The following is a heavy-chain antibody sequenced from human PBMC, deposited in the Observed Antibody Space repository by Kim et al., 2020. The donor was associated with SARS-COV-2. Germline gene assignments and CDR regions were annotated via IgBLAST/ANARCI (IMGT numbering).Heavy chain of an antibody. J-gene: IGHJ5*02. CDR1: GGTFSSYA. CDR3: ARDGDFWSGYYRSLNWFDP. V-gene: IGHV1-69*13. CDR2: IIPIFGTA. Sequence: SVKVSCKASGGTFSSYAISWVRQAPGQGLEWMGGIIPIFGTANYAQKFQGRVTITADESTSTAYMELSSLRSEDTAVYYCARDGDFWSGYYRSLNWFDPWGQGTLVTVSS. D-gene: IGHD3-3*01.